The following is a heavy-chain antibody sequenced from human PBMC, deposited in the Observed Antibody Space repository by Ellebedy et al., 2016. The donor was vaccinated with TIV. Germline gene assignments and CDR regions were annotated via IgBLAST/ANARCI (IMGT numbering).Heavy chain of an antibody. J-gene: IGHJ4*02. V-gene: IGHV3-30-3*01. Sequence: PGGSLRLSCAASGFTFSTYAMHWVRLAPGKGLEWVAVISYDGGDEYYADSVKGRFTISRDNPKNTVYLQMNSLRVEDTAVYYCVRDGSYDYGDYWGQGTVVTVSS. CDR2: ISYDGGDE. D-gene: IGHD3-16*01. CDR1: GFTFSTYA. CDR3: VRDGSYDYGDY.